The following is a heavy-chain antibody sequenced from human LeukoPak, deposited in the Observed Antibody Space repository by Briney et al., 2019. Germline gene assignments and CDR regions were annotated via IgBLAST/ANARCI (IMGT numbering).Heavy chain of an antibody. Sequence: SETLSLTCTVSGGSVRSYYWSWIRQPPGKGLEWIGYVYYSGTTRYNPSLKSRITISVDTSKNQFSLKLSSVTAADTAVYYCXRDAPSYSFLDYWGQGTLVTVSS. CDR1: GGSVRSYY. V-gene: IGHV4-59*02. J-gene: IGHJ4*02. CDR2: VYYSGTT. D-gene: IGHD2-21*01. CDR3: XRDAPSYSFLDY.